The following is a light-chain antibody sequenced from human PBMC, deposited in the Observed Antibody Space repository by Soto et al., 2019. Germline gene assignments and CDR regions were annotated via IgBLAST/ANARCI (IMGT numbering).Light chain of an antibody. Sequence: DIQMTQSPSSVSASVGDRVTITCQASQDIKNYLNWYQQKPGKAPKVLIYEASSLETGVPPRFSGRGSGTQLTFTISSLQPEDFATYYCQQYVNLPLTFGGGTKVEVK. CDR3: QQYVNLPLT. J-gene: IGKJ4*01. V-gene: IGKV1-33*01. CDR2: EAS. CDR1: QDIKNY.